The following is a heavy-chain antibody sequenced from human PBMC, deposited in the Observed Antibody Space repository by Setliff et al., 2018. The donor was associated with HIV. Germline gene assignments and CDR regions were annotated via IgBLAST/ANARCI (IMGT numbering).Heavy chain of an antibody. CDR2: IYYSGST. CDR3: ARESYGGPVDY. J-gene: IGHJ4*02. D-gene: IGHD4-17*01. CDR1: GGSISSGGYY. Sequence: PSETLSLTCTVSGGSISSGGYYWSWIRQHPGKGLEWIGYIYYSGSTYYNPSLKSLVTISVDTSKNQFSLKLSSVTAADTAVYYCARESYGGPVDYWGQGTLVTVSS. V-gene: IGHV4-31*01.